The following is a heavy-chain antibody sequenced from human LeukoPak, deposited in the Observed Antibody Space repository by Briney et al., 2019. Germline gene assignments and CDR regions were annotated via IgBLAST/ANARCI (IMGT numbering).Heavy chain of an antibody. CDR2: IIPIFGTA. V-gene: IGHV1-69*06. J-gene: IGHJ3*02. CDR3: GHSGSYHDAFDI. Sequence: SVKVSCKASGGTFSSYAISWVRQAPGQGLEWMGGIIPIFGTANYAQKFQGRVTITADKSTSTAYMELSSLRSEDTAVYYCGHSGSYHDAFDIWGQGTMVTVSS. D-gene: IGHD1-26*01. CDR1: GGTFSSYA.